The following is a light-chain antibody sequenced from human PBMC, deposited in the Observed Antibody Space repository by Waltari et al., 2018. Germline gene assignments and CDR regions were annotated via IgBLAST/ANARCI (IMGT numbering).Light chain of an antibody. V-gene: IGLV2-18*02. CDR3: ASYTPSSALV. J-gene: IGLJ2*01. CDR2: EVS. CDR1: NSDVGAYYR. Sequence: QSALTQPPSVSGSPGQSVTISCTGSNSDVGAYYRVSWYQQSPGTAPKVVIYEVSNRPSGVPDRFSGSKSGXTASLTISGLQAEDEADYYCASYTPSSALVFGGGTKVTVL.